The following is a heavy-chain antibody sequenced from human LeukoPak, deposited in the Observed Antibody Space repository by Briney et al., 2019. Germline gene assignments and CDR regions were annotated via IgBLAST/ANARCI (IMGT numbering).Heavy chain of an antibody. V-gene: IGHV4-59*01. CDR1: SGSIGGYY. CDR3: ARVHYYGSGLSSYFDH. CDR2: VSYSGTT. Sequence: SETLSLTCTVSSGSIGGYYWSWIRQSPGKGLDWIGYVSYSGTTKYNPSLKSRLTNSLDTSKNQLSLKLGSVAVADTAVYYCARVHYYGSGLSSYFDHWGQGTLVTVSS. D-gene: IGHD3-10*01. J-gene: IGHJ4*02.